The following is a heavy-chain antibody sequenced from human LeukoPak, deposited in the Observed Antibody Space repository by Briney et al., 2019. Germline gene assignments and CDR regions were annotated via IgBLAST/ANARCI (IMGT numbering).Heavy chain of an antibody. J-gene: IGHJ4*02. V-gene: IGHV3-15*01. CDR3: ATAGSSWYFDY. Sequence: SGGSLRLSCAASGSTFSNAWMSWVRQAPGKGLEWVGRIKSKTDGGTTDYAAPVKGRFTISRDDSKNTLYLQMNSLKTEDTAVYYCATAGSSWYFDYWGQGTLVTVSS. CDR2: IKSKTDGGTT. CDR1: GSTFSNAW. D-gene: IGHD6-13*01.